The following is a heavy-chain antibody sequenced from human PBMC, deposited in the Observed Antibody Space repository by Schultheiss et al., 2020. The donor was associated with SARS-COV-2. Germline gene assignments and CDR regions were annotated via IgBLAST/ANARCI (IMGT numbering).Heavy chain of an antibody. CDR2: IIPIFGTA. D-gene: IGHD6-13*01. CDR1: GGTFSSYA. Sequence: SVKVSCKASGGTFSSYAISWVRQAPGQGLEWMGGIIPIFGTANYAQKFQGRVTITADESTSTAYMELSSLRSEDTAVYYCARDRIAAAAPYYYYYGMDVWGQGTTVTVSS. CDR3: ARDRIAAAAPYYYYYGMDV. J-gene: IGHJ6*02. V-gene: IGHV1-69*13.